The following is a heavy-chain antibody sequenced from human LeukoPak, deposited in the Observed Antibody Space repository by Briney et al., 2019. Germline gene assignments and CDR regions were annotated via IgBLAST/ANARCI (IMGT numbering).Heavy chain of an antibody. CDR3: ARAYSSGWWDPYYFDY. J-gene: IGHJ4*02. CDR2: ISYDGSNK. V-gene: IGHV3-30*04. Sequence: GGSLRLSCAASGFTFSSYAMHWVRQAPGKGLEWVAVISYDGSNKYYADSVKGRFTISRDNSKNTLYLQMNSLRAEDTAVYYCARAYSSGWWDPYYFDYWGQGTLVTVSS. CDR1: GFTFSSYA. D-gene: IGHD6-19*01.